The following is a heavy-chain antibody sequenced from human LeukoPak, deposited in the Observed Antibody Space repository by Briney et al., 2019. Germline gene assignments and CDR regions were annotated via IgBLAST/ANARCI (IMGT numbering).Heavy chain of an antibody. Sequence: SETLSLTCTVSGGSISSYYWSWIRQPPGKGLEWIGYIYYSGSTNYNPSLKSRVTISVDTSKNQFSLELSSVTAADTAVYYCARGRRDYYDSSGYPFDYWGQGTLVTVSS. J-gene: IGHJ4*02. CDR1: GGSISSYY. CDR2: IYYSGST. CDR3: ARGRRDYYDSSGYPFDY. V-gene: IGHV4-59*01. D-gene: IGHD3-22*01.